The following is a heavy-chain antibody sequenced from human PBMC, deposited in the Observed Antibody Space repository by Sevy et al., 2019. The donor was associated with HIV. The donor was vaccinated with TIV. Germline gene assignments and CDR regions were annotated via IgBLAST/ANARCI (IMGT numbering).Heavy chain of an antibody. V-gene: IGHV1-46*01. Sequence: ASVKVSCKASGDTFTNNYMHWVRQAPGQGLEWMGIIDPSAGNASYAQTFQGRVTMAWDTSTSTLYMDLSSLRSEDTAVYYCVRADPAQHFDSWGQGTLVTVSS. J-gene: IGHJ4*02. CDR2: IDPSAGNA. CDR3: VRADPAQHFDS. CDR1: GDTFTNNY.